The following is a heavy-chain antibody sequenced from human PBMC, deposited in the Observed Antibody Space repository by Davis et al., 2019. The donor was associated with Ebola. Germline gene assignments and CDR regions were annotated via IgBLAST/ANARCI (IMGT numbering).Heavy chain of an antibody. CDR1: GGSISSGGYS. J-gene: IGHJ5*02. Sequence: SETLSLTCAVSGGSISSGGYSWSWIRQPPGKGLEWIGYIYHSGSTYYNPSLKSRVTISVDTFKNQFSLRLNSVSAADTAVYYCATSPSRAEDWFDPWGQGTLVTVSS. CDR2: IYHSGST. D-gene: IGHD6-13*01. CDR3: ATSPSRAEDWFDP. V-gene: IGHV4-30-2*02.